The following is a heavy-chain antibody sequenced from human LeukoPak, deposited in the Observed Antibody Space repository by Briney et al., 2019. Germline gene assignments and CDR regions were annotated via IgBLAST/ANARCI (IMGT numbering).Heavy chain of an antibody. V-gene: IGHV4-59*08. CDR3: ARLVGATTPLDI. J-gene: IGHJ3*02. Sequence: SETLSLTCTVSGGSISSYCWSWIRQPPGKGLEWIGYIHYSGSTDYNPSLKSRVTISVDTSKNQFSLKLSSVTAADTAVYYCARLVGATTPLDIWGQGIMVSVSS. D-gene: IGHD1-26*01. CDR1: GGSISSYC. CDR2: IHYSGST.